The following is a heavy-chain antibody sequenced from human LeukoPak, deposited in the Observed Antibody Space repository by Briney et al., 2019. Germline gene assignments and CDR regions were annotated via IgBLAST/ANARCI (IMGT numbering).Heavy chain of an antibody. V-gene: IGHV4-61*02. J-gene: IGHJ5*02. CDR2: IYASGST. CDR1: GGSISSDVYY. CDR3: AGTRRYCSGGSCYNWFDP. Sequence: SETLSLTCTVSGGSISSDVYYWSWIRQPAGKGLEWIGRIYASGSTTYNSSLKSRVTISIDTSKNQFSLKLTSVTAADTAVYHCAGTRRYCSGGSCYNWFDPWGQGTLVTVSS. D-gene: IGHD2-15*01.